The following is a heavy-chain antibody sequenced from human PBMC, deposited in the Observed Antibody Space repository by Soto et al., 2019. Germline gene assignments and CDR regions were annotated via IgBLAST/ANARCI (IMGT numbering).Heavy chain of an antibody. Sequence: QVQLVQSGAEVKKPGSSVRVSCKASGGMFYSSAINWVRQAPGQGLEWMGGIVPMNGSPKYAQEFLGRVTISADASATTAYMDLSGLKSEDTAVYYCSFAPNWTYQLTIYWGRGTQVTFSS. CDR1: GGMFYSSA. CDR3: SFAPNWTYQLTIY. V-gene: IGHV1-69*01. CDR2: IVPMNGSP. D-gene: IGHD2-2*01. J-gene: IGHJ4*02.